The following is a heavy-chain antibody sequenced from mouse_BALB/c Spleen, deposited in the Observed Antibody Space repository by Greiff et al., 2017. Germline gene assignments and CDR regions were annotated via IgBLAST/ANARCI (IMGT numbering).Heavy chain of an antibody. Sequence: VQLQQSGTVLARPGASVKMSCKASGYSFTSYWMHWVKQRPGQGLEWIGAIYPGNSDTSYNQKFKGKAKLTAVTSASTAYMELSSLTNEDSAVYYCTRGHYGSIYAMDYWGQGTSVTVSS. CDR3: TRGHYGSIYAMDY. CDR2: IYPGNSDT. J-gene: IGHJ4*01. D-gene: IGHD1-1*01. CDR1: GYSFTSYW. V-gene: IGHV1-5*01.